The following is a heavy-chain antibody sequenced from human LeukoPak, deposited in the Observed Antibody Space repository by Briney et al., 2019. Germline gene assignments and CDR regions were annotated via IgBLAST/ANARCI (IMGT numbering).Heavy chain of an antibody. Sequence: PGGSLRLSCAASGFTFSSYEMNWVRQAPGKGLEWVSYISSSGSTIYYADSVKGRFTISRDNAKNSLYLQMNSLRGEDTAVYYCARGSSNSGSYYNWFDPWGQGTLVTVSS. CDR3: ARGSSNSGSYYNWFDP. CDR2: ISSSGSTI. V-gene: IGHV3-48*03. D-gene: IGHD1-26*01. J-gene: IGHJ5*02. CDR1: GFTFSSYE.